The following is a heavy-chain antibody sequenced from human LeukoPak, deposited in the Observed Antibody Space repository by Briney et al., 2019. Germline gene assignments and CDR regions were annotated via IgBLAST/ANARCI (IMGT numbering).Heavy chain of an antibody. D-gene: IGHD2-21*02. V-gene: IGHV3-23*01. CDR1: GFTFSTYA. J-gene: IGHJ4*02. CDR2: ISDSGGST. Sequence: GSLRLSCAASGFTFSTYAMSWVRQAPGKGLEWVAVISDSGGSTYYADSVKGRFTISRDNSKNTLYLQMNSLRADDTAVYYCARHKEKFCDSCLDDDWGQGTLVTVSS. CDR3: ARHKEKFCDSCLDDD.